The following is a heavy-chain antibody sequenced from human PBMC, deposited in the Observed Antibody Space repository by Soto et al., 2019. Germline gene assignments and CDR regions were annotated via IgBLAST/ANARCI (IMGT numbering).Heavy chain of an antibody. V-gene: IGHV3-30-3*01. CDR3: AKDGYLDTYYFDY. D-gene: IGHD3-9*01. Sequence: SLRLSCAASGFTFSSYAMHWVRQAPGKGLEWVAVISYDGISKHYAGSVKGRFSISRDDSENTLYVQMNSLRAEDTAVYYCAKDGYLDTYYFDYWGQGTLVTVSS. CDR2: ISYDGISK. CDR1: GFTFSSYA. J-gene: IGHJ4*02.